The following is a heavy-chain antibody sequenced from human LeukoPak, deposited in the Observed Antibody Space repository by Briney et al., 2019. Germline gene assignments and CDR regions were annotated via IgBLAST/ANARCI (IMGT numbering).Heavy chain of an antibody. D-gene: IGHD3/OR15-3a*01. V-gene: IGHV3-7*03. CDR2: IKLDGSEK. CDR1: GFTFGKYW. J-gene: IGHJ4*02. CDR3: ARDQYDTWSRRGNFDS. Sequence: GGSLRLSCVASGFTFGKYWMSWVRQAPGKGLEWVANIKLDGSEKNYVDSVKGRLTISRDNTKNSLYLQMNSLRAEDTAVFYCARDQYDTWSRRGNFDSWGQGTLVIVSS.